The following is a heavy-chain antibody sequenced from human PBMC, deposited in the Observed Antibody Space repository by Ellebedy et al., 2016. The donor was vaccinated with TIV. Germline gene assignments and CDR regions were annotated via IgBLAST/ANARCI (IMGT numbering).Heavy chain of an antibody. CDR3: ATMSGYYSEAFDI. Sequence: PGGSLRLSCAASGFTFSVYAMHWVRQAPGKGLEWVSSISSDSIDIYYADSVRGRFTSSRDNAEKSLFLQMSSLTADDTAVYYCATMSGYYSEAFDIWGQGTMVTVSS. V-gene: IGHV3-21*01. CDR2: ISSDSIDI. D-gene: IGHD3-3*01. CDR1: GFTFSVYA. J-gene: IGHJ3*02.